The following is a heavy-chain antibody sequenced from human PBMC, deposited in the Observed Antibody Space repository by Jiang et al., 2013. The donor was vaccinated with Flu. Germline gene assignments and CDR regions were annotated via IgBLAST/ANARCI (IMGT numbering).Heavy chain of an antibody. CDR3: ARSTIAEVFDY. J-gene: IGHJ4*02. Sequence: GLVKPSETLSLTCNVSGGSITSSNYYWGWIRQPPGKGLEWIGSISRTGSTYNNPSLKSRLTISLDASSNQVSLKLTSVTAADTALYYCARSTIAEVFDYWGQGTLVTVSS. CDR2: ISRTGST. D-gene: IGHD6-13*01. CDR1: GGSITSSNYY. V-gene: IGHV4-39*01.